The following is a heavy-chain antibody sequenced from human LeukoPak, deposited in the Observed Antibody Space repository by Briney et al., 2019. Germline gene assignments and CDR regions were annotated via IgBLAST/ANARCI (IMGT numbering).Heavy chain of an antibody. V-gene: IGHV1-2*02. J-gene: IGHJ5*02. D-gene: IGHD3-10*01. CDR1: GYTFTGYY. Sequence: GASVKVSCKASGYTFTGYYMHWVRQAPGQGLEWMGWINPNSGGTNYAQKFQGRVTMTRDTSTSTAYMELSRLRSDDTAVYYCARDRGLLWFGEFSFDPWGQGTLVTVSS. CDR2: INPNSGGT. CDR3: ARDRGLLWFGEFSFDP.